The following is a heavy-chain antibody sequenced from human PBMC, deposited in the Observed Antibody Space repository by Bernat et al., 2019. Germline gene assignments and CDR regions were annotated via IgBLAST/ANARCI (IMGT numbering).Heavy chain of an antibody. CDR1: GFTFSSYG. D-gene: IGHD1-26*01. J-gene: IGHJ4*02. V-gene: IGHV3-30*18. Sequence: QVQLVESGGGVVQPGRSLRLSCAASGFTFSSYGMQWVRQAPGKGLEWVAVISDDGSTKHYADSVNGRFTVSRDNSKNTLYLQMNRLGAEETAVYYCAKEKGGNYMPLDYWGQGTLVTVSS. CDR2: ISDDGSTK. CDR3: AKEKGGNYMPLDY.